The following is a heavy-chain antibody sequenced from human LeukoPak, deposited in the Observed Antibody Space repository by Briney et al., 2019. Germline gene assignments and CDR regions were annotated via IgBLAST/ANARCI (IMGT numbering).Heavy chain of an antibody. CDR1: GFTFSRYE. CDR2: ISSSGSTI. CDR3: ARDGGEVVVPAAIFDY. D-gene: IGHD2-2*01. Sequence: GGSLRLSCAASGFTFSRYEMNWVRQAPGKGLEWVSYISSSGSTIYYADSVKGRFTISRDNSKNTLYLQMNSLRAEDTAVYYCARDGGEVVVPAAIFDYWGQGTLVTVSS. J-gene: IGHJ4*02. V-gene: IGHV3-48*03.